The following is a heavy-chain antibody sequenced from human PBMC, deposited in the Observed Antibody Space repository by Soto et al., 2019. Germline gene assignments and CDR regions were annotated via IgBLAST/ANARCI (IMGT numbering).Heavy chain of an antibody. CDR3: ARRYGNAFDI. J-gene: IGHJ3*02. CDR2: IYYSGST. Sequence: SETLSLTCTVSGGSISSYYWSWIRQPPGKGLEWIGYIYYSGSTNYNPSLKSRVTISVDTSKTQFSLKLSSVTAADTAVYYCARRYGNAFDIWGQGTMVTVSS. D-gene: IGHD1-20*01. V-gene: IGHV4-59*08. CDR1: GGSISSYY.